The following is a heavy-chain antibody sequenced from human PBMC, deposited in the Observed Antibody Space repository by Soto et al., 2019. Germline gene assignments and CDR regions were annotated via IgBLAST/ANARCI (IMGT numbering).Heavy chain of an antibody. CDR3: ASSGYCSSTSCHMRYYYYGMDV. Sequence: QVQLVQSGAEVKKPGASVKVSCKASGYTFTSYAMHWVRQAPGQSLEWMGWINAGNGNTKYSQKFQGRVTITRDTSASTAYMGLISLRSEDTAVYSCASSGYCSSTSCHMRYYYYGMDVWGQGTTVTVAS. V-gene: IGHV1-3*01. CDR2: INAGNGNT. J-gene: IGHJ6*02. D-gene: IGHD2-2*02. CDR1: GYTFTSYA.